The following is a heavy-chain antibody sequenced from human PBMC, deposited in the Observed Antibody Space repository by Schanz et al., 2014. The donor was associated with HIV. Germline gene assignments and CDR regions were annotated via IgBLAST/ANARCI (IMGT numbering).Heavy chain of an antibody. D-gene: IGHD6-19*01. CDR2: IHNSGNT. Sequence: QEQLVESGGGVVQPGRSLRLSCEASGFTFDDYDMHWVRQAPGKGLEWIGYIHNSGNTYYNPSLKSRITISVDTSKNQFSLKLRYVTAADTAMYYCARDLPEAPLYSSGWYPHWFDPWGQGTLVTVSS. V-gene: IGHV4-31*02. J-gene: IGHJ5*02. CDR1: GFTFDDYD. CDR3: ARDLPEAPLYSSGWYPHWFDP.